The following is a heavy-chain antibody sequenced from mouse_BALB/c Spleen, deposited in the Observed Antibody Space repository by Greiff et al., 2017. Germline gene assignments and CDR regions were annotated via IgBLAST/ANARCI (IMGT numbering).Heavy chain of an antibody. D-gene: IGHD2-4*01. Sequence: EVQRVESGPELVKPGASVKMSCKASGYTFTSYVMHWVKQKPGQGLEWIGYINPYNDGTKYNEKFKGKATLTSDKSSSTAYMELSSLTSEDSAVYYCARDRYDYGFSYWGQGTLVTVSA. CDR3: ARDRYDYGFSY. V-gene: IGHV1-14*01. J-gene: IGHJ3*01. CDR2: INPYNDGT. CDR1: GYTFTSYV.